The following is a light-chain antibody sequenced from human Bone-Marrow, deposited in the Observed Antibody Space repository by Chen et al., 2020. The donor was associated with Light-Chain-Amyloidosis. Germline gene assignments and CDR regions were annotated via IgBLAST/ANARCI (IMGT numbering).Light chain of an antibody. Sequence: EIVLTQSPASLSLAPGERATLSCRASQSIATYLAWFQQRPGQPPRVLMYDASTRTTGIPARFSGSGSWTDFTLTVSSLEPEDFAVYYCQQRSSWPTFGQGTRVE. V-gene: IGKV3-11*01. J-gene: IGKJ1*01. CDR1: QSIATY. CDR3: QQRSSWPT. CDR2: DAS.